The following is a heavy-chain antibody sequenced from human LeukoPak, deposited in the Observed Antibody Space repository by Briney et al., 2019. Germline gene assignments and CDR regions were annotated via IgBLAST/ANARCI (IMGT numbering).Heavy chain of an antibody. D-gene: IGHD3-22*01. J-gene: IGHJ5*02. Sequence: ASVKVSCKASGGTFSSYAISWVRQAPGQGLEWMGGIIPIFGTANYAQKFQGRVTITADKSTSTAYMELSSLRSEDTAVYYCARKAAVVHNWFDPWGQGTLVSVSS. CDR3: ARKAAVVHNWFDP. CDR2: IIPIFGTA. CDR1: GGTFSSYA. V-gene: IGHV1-69*06.